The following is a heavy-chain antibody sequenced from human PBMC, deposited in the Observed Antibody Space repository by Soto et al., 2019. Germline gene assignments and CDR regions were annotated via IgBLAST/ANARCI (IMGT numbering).Heavy chain of an antibody. D-gene: IGHD2-15*01. CDR2: IKSKIDGGTT. Sequence: GGSLRLSCAASGFTFSNAWINWVRQAPGKGLEWVGRIKSKIDGGTTDYAAPVKGRFAISRDDSKNIAYMQMNSLKIEDTAVYYCSTDSYIDMPIIRFVYWGHGTRVTVSS. CDR1: GFTFSNAW. CDR3: STDSYIDMPIIRFVY. V-gene: IGHV3-15*07. J-gene: IGHJ4*01.